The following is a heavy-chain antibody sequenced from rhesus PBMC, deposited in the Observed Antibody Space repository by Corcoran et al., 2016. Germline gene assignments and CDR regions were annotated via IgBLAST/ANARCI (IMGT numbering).Heavy chain of an antibody. CDR1: GGSISSSNW. J-gene: IGHJ5-1*01. D-gene: IGHD2-15*01. CDR3: ATSTPNRFDV. V-gene: IGHV4-92*01. CDR2: NSGIGGST. Sequence: QVQLQESGPGLVKPSETLSLPCAVSGGSISSSNWLRWIRQPPGKGLEWIGRNSGIGGSTSENPSLKSRVTISKDTSKNQFSLKLSSVTAADTAVYYCATSTPNRFDVWGAGVLVTVSS.